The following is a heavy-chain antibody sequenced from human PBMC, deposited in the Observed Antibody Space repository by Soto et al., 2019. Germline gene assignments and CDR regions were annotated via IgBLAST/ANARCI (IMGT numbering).Heavy chain of an antibody. CDR1: GGSVSSGSYC. CDR2: IYYSGST. D-gene: IGHD1-26*01. Sequence: SETLSLTCTVSGGSVSSGSYCWSWIRQPPGKGLEWIGYIYYSGSTNYNPSLKSRVTISVDTSKNQFSLKLSSVTAADTAVYYCARDTIVGATALDYWGQGPLVTVSS. V-gene: IGHV4-61*01. CDR3: ARDTIVGATALDY. J-gene: IGHJ4*02.